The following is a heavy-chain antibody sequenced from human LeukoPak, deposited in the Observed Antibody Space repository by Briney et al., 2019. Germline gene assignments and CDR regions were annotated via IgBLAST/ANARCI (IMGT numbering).Heavy chain of an antibody. D-gene: IGHD2-2*01. CDR3: ARAPRDRGYCGATSCFEYMDV. J-gene: IGHJ6*03. CDR2: IFYNGNT. CDR1: GASFSSYY. V-gene: IGHV4-59*01. Sequence: SETLSLTCTVSGASFSSYYWSWLRQPPGKGLEWIAYIFYNGNTKYNPSLKSRVTISVDTSKTQFSLKVTSVTAADTAVYYCARAPRDRGYCGATSCFEYMDVWGRGTTVTISS.